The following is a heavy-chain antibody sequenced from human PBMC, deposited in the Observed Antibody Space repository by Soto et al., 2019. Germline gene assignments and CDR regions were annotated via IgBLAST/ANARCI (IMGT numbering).Heavy chain of an antibody. CDR3: ARGRGAKSAARPLDY. CDR2: INHSGST. J-gene: IGHJ4*02. Sequence: SETLSLTCAVYGGSFSGYYWSWIRQPPGKGLEWIGEINHSGSTNYNPSLKSRVTISVDTSKNQFSLKLSSVTAADTAVYYCARGRGAKSAARPLDYWGQGTLVTVSS. CDR1: GGSFSGYY. V-gene: IGHV4-34*01. D-gene: IGHD6-6*01.